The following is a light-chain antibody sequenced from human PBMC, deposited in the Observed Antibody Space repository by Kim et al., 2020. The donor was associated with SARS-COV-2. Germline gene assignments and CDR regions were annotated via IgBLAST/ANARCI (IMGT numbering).Light chain of an antibody. J-gene: IGLJ3*02. CDR3: SAWDSHLSAWV. CDR1: SNIGGDQG. V-gene: IGLV10-54*01. CDR2: RKN. Sequence: QTATGSCTRNSNIGGDQGAGWLQHHPALPPRLLSDRKNNRTSGISERFSASRSGNMASLTITGLQPEDEADYYCSAWDSHLSAWVFGGGTQLTVL.